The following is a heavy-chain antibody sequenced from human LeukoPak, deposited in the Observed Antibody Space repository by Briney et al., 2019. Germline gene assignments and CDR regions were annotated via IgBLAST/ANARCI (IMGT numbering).Heavy chain of an antibody. J-gene: IGHJ5*02. CDR3: ARDQYYYGSGTPFDP. D-gene: IGHD3-10*01. V-gene: IGHV4-4*07. CDR1: GGSISSYY. CDR2: IYTSGST. Sequence: SETLSLTCTVSGGSISSYYSSWIRQPAGKGLEWIGRIYTSGSTNYNASLKSRVTMSVDTSKNQFSLKLNSVTAADTAVYYCARDQYYYGSGTPFDPWGQGTLVTVSS.